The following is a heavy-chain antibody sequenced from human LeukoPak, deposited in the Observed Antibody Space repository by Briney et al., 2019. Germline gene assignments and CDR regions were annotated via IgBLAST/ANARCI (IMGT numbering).Heavy chain of an antibody. D-gene: IGHD6-19*01. Sequence: SETLSLTCTVSGGSISSYYWSWIRQPPGKGLEWIGHIYYSGSTNYNPSLKGRVTISVDTSKNQFSLKLRSVTAADTAVYYCARHAPSYSSGWYYFDYWGQGTLVTVSS. CDR1: GGSISSYY. CDR2: IYYSGST. J-gene: IGHJ4*02. V-gene: IGHV4-59*08. CDR3: ARHAPSYSSGWYYFDY.